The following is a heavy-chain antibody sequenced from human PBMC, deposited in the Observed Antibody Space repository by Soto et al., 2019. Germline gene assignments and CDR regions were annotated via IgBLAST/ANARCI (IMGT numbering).Heavy chain of an antibody. CDR2: INAGNGNT. V-gene: IGHV1-3*01. CDR1: GYTFTSYT. J-gene: IGHJ4*02. CDR3: ARESRYCSGGSCYFLPGIDY. Sequence: ASVKVSCKASGYTFTSYTMHWVRQAPGQRLEWMGWINAGNGNTKYSQKFQGRVTITRDTSASTAYMELSSLRSEDTAVYYCARESRYCSGGSCYFLPGIDYWGQGTLVTVSS. D-gene: IGHD2-15*01.